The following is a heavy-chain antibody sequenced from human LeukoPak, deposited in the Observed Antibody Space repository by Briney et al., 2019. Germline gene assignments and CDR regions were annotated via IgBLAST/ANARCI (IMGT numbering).Heavy chain of an antibody. V-gene: IGHV4-34*01. CDR2: INHSGST. CDR1: GGSFSGYY. J-gene: IGHJ2*01. D-gene: IGHD6-13*01. Sequence: SETLSLTCAVYGGSFSGYYWSWIRQPPGEGLEWIGEINHSGSTNYNPSLKSRVTISVDTSKNQFSLKLSSVTAADTAVYYCARRSPSSWYLYWYFDLWGRGTLVTVSS. CDR3: ARRSPSSWYLYWYFDL.